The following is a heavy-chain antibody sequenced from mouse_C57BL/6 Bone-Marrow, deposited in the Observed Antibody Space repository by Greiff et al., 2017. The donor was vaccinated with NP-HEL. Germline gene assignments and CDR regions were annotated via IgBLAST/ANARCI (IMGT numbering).Heavy chain of an antibody. V-gene: IGHV1-15*01. CDR3: TSDGYRDYFDY. CDR2: IDPETGGT. J-gene: IGHJ2*01. Sequence: VQLVESGAELVRPGASVTLSCKASGYTFTDYEMHWVKQTPVHGLEWIGAIDPETGGTAYNQKFKGKAILTADKSSSTAYMELRSLTSEDSAVYYCTSDGYRDYFDYWGQGTTLTVSS. D-gene: IGHD2-3*01. CDR1: GYTFTDYE.